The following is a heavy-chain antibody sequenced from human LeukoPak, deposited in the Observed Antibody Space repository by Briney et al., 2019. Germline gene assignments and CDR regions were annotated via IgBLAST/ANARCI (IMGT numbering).Heavy chain of an antibody. CDR2: INPNSGGT. D-gene: IGHD3-10*01. Sequence: ASVKVSCKASGYTFTSYGISWVRQAPGQGLEWMGWINPNSGGTNYAQKFQGRVTMTRDTSISTAYMELSRLRSDDTAVYYCAKDSSYGSGSYIVNRAFDYWGQGTLVTVSS. CDR1: GYTFTSYG. CDR3: AKDSSYGSGSYIVNRAFDY. V-gene: IGHV1-2*02. J-gene: IGHJ4*02.